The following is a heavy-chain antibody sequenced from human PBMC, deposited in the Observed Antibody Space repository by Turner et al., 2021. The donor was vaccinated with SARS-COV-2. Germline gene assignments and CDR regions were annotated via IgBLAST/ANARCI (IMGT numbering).Heavy chain of an antibody. J-gene: IGHJ4*02. CDR2: IRKKSYGGAT. D-gene: IGHD3-22*01. Sequence: EVQLVESGGGLIKPGRSLRLSCTASGFTFSAYTRVWFRQAPGKGLEWLGFIRKKSYGGATEYAASVKGRFTISRDDSKSIAYLQMSSLKTVDTAVYYCARSEDPYYADSSGYPDSWGQGTLVTVSS. V-gene: IGHV3-49*05. CDR1: GFTFSAYT. CDR3: ARSEDPYYADSSGYPDS.